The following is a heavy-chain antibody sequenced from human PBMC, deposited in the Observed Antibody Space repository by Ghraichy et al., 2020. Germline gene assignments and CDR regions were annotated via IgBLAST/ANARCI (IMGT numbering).Heavy chain of an antibody. D-gene: IGHD3-16*02. CDR1: GGSISSSSYY. J-gene: IGHJ6*02. V-gene: IGHV4-39*01. Sequence: SETLSLTCTVSGGSISSSSYYWGWIRQPPGKGLEWIGSIYYSGSTYYNPSLKSRVTISVDTSKNQFSLKLSSVTAADTAVYYCARLSTSGMDVWGQGTTVTVSS. CDR3: ARLSTSGMDV. CDR2: IYYSGST.